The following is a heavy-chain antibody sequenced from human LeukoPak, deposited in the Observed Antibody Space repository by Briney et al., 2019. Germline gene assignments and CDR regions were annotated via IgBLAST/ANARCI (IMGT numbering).Heavy chain of an antibody. D-gene: IGHD5-24*01. CDR1: GFTFSDYW. J-gene: IGHJ4*02. CDR3: ASDGYNYFEF. Sequence: GGSLRLSCTASGFTFSDYWMTWVRQAPGKGLEWISLIYSDGSTTFYADSVKGRFTISRDSSKNTFYLQMNRLRPEDTAVYYCASDGYNYFEFWGQGTLVIVSS. CDR2: IYSDGSTT. V-gene: IGHV3-23*03.